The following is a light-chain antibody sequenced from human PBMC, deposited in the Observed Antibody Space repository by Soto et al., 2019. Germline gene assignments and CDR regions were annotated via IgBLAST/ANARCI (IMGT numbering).Light chain of an antibody. CDR1: SSDVGSGNF. CDR3: SSFTTTNTWV. V-gene: IGLV2-14*01. CDR2: EVT. Sequence: QSVLTQPASVSGSPGQSMTISCTGTSSDVGSGNFVSWFQQHPGKAPKLMIYEVTNRPSGVSYRFSGSKSGNTASLTISGLQAEDEADYYCSSFTTTNTWVFGGGTQLTVL. J-gene: IGLJ3*02.